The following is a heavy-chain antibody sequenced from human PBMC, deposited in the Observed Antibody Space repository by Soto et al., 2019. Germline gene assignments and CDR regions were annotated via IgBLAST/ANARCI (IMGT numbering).Heavy chain of an antibody. Sequence: PSETLSLTCAVYGGSFSAYHWNWIRQPPGKGLEWIGEINHSGSTEYNPSLKSRVTISVDTSKNQFSLKLSSVTAADTAVYYCARGMGAENTFYYYFGMDVWGQGATVTVSS. CDR3: ARGMGAENTFYYYFGMDV. CDR1: GGSFSAYH. D-gene: IGHD3-16*01. J-gene: IGHJ6*02. CDR2: INHSGST. V-gene: IGHV4-34*01.